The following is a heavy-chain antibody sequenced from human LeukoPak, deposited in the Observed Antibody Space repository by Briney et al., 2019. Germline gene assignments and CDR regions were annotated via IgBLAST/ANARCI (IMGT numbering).Heavy chain of an antibody. V-gene: IGHV3-30-3*01. CDR2: ISYDGSNK. D-gene: IGHD2-2*01. Sequence: GGSLRLSCAASGFTFSSYAMHWVRQAPGKGLEWVAVISYDGSNKYYADSVKGRFTISRDNSKNTLYLQMNSLRAEDTAVYYCARDTGSYCSSTSCYEVDYWGQGTLVTVSS. J-gene: IGHJ4*02. CDR1: GFTFSSYA. CDR3: ARDTGSYCSSTSCYEVDY.